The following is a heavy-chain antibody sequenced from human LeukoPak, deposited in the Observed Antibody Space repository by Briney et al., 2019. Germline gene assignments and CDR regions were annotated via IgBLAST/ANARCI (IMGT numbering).Heavy chain of an antibody. CDR1: GFTFSSYA. D-gene: IGHD6-6*01. CDR3: AKRGSSWGGFDI. Sequence: GGSLRLSCAASGFTFSSYAMHWVRQAPGKGLEWVAVISYDGSNKYYADSVKGRFTISRDNSKNTLYLQMNSLRAEDTAVYYCAKRGSSWGGFDIWGQGTMVTVSS. J-gene: IGHJ3*02. V-gene: IGHV3-30*04. CDR2: ISYDGSNK.